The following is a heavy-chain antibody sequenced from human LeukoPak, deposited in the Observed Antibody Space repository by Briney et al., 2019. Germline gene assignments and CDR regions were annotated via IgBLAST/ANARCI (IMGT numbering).Heavy chain of an antibody. CDR2: TRNKANSYTT. V-gene: IGHV3-72*01. D-gene: IGHD1-26*01. CDR3: SGSHYGIAAFDM. CDR1: GFTFSDHY. Sequence: GGSLRLSCAASGFTFSDHYMDWVRQAPGKGLEWVGRTRNKANSYTTEYAASVKGRFSISRDDSKNTVHLQMNSLKTEDTAVYYCSGSHYGIAAFDMWGQGTMVTVSS. J-gene: IGHJ3*02.